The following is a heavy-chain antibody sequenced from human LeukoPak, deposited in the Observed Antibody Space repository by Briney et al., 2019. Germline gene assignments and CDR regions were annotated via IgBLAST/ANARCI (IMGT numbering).Heavy chain of an antibody. V-gene: IGHV4-4*02. CDR1: GGSISSNNW. J-gene: IGHJ4*02. CDR2: IYHSGST. CDR3: ARDPGGLRGVVN. Sequence: SGTLSLTCAVSGGSISSNNWWGWVRQPPGKGLEWIGEIYHSGSTNYNPSLKSRVTISQDKSDNQFSLNLSSVTAADTAVYYCARDPGGLRGVVNWGQGTLVTVSS. D-gene: IGHD3-10*01.